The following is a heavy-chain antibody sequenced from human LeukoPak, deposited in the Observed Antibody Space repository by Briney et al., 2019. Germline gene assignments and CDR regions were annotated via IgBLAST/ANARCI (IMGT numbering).Heavy chain of an antibody. CDR3: ARHGSSGWISYWYFDL. J-gene: IGHJ2*01. Sequence: GGSLRLSCAASGFTVSSNYMSWVRQAPGKGLEWVSVIYSGGSTYYADSVKGRFTISRDNSKNTLYLQMNSLRAEDAAVYYCARHGSSGWISYWYFDLWGRGTLVTVSS. CDR1: GFTVSSNY. V-gene: IGHV3-66*04. CDR2: IYSGGST. D-gene: IGHD6-19*01.